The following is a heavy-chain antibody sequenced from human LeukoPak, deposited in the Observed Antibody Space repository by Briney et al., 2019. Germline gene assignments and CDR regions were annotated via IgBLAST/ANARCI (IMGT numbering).Heavy chain of an antibody. D-gene: IGHD3-22*01. J-gene: IGHJ4*02. CDR3: ARGRDYYDRASHFDY. V-gene: IGHV4-39*07. Sequence: SETLSLTCTVSGGSISSSGYYWGWIRQPPGKGLEWIASIYYSGSTYYNPSLKSRVTISVDTSKNQFSLKLSSVTAADTAVYYCARGRDYYDRASHFDYWGQGTLVTVSS. CDR2: IYYSGST. CDR1: GGSISSSGYY.